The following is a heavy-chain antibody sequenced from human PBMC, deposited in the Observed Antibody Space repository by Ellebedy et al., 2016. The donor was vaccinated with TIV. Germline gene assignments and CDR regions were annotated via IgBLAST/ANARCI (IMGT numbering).Heavy chain of an antibody. J-gene: IGHJ4*02. CDR3: ARVPGRSGSYSGLDY. CDR2: INPNTGGT. V-gene: IGHV1-2*02. D-gene: IGHD1-26*01. Sequence: ASVKVSXKASGYTFIADYIHWVRQAPGQGLEWLGWINPNTGGTNSAQRFQGRVTMTRDMSINTAYIELSSLTSDDTAVYYCARVPGRSGSYSGLDYWGQGTLVTVSS. CDR1: GYTFIADY.